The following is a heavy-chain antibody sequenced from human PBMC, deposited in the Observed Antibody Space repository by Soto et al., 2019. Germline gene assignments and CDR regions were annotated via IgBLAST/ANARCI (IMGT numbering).Heavy chain of an antibody. V-gene: IGHV4-31*03. CDR2: IYYTGST. CDR1: GASISCGGYY. J-gene: IGHJ6*02. D-gene: IGHD3-10*01. CDR3: ARDLWFGESNYGMDV. Sequence: QVQLQESGPGLVKPSETLSLTCTVSGASISCGGYYWSWIRQHPGKGLEWIGYIYYTGSTDYNPSLKSRITMSVDTSKNQFSLKLSSVTAADTAVYYCARDLWFGESNYGMDVWGQGTTVTVSS.